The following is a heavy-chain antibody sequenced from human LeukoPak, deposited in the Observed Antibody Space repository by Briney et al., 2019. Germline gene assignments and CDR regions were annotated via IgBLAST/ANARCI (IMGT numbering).Heavy chain of an antibody. J-gene: IGHJ6*03. V-gene: IGHV3-48*01. D-gene: IGHD6-13*01. CDR3: ARSSLLYSFYFMDV. CDR1: GFNFSSYS. CDR2: ITSSSGTM. Sequence: PRGSLRLSCAASGFNFSSYSMNWVRQAPGKGLEWFSYITSSSGTMYYADSVKGRFTISRDNAKNSLYLQMNSLRAEDTAVYYCARSSLLYSFYFMDVWGKGTTVTVSS.